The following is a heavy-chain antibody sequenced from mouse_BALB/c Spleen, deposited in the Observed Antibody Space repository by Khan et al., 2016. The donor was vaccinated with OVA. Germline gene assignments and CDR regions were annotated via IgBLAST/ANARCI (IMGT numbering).Heavy chain of an antibody. CDR1: GYTFTNYG. V-gene: IGHV9-1*02. Sequence: QIQLVQSGPELKKPGETVKISCKASGYTFTNYGMNWVKQAPGKGLKWMGWINTYTGEPTYTDDFKGRFAFSLETSASTAYLQINNLKNADKAANFCERGAGYWDFDDWGAGTTVTVSS. J-gene: IGHJ1*01. CDR2: INTYTGEP. CDR3: ERGAGYWDFDD.